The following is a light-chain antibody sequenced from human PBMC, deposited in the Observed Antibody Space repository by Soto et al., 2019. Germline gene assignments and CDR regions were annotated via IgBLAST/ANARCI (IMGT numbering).Light chain of an antibody. Sequence: QPPGRRIFTREEKSTLSCMASQRVSSSYLAWYQQKPGQDPRLLIYGASSRATGIPDRFSGSGSGTDFTLTISRLEAEDFAVYYCKQYGSPLRTFGQRSIV. J-gene: IGKJ1*01. CDR2: GAS. CDR1: QRVSSSY. CDR3: KQYGSPLRT. V-gene: IGKV3-20*01.